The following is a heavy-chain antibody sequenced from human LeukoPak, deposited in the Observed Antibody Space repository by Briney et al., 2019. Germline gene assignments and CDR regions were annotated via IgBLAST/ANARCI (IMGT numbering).Heavy chain of an antibody. CDR2: ISGSGGST. CDR1: GFTFSSYG. Sequence: GGSLRLSCAASGFTFSSYGMSWVRQAPGKGLEWASAISGSGGSTYYADSVKGRFTISRDNSKNTLYLQMNSLRAEDTAVYYCAKEKDSSGYYLDYWGQGTLVTVSS. J-gene: IGHJ4*02. V-gene: IGHV3-23*01. CDR3: AKEKDSSGYYLDY. D-gene: IGHD3-22*01.